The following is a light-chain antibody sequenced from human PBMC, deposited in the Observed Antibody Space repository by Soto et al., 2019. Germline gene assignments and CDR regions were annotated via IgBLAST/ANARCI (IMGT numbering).Light chain of an antibody. CDR2: DAS. J-gene: IGKJ2*01. V-gene: IGKV1-5*01. CDR1: QSISSW. Sequence: DIQMTQSPSTLSASVGDRVTITCRASQSISSWLAWYQQKPGKAPKLLIYDASSLESGVPSRFSGSGSGTEFTVTISSLQPDDFATYYCQQYNSYSTPFGQGTKLEIK. CDR3: QQYNSYSTP.